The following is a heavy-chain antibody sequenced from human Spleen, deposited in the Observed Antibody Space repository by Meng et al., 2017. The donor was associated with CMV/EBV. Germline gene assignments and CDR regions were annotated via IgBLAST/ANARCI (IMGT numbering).Heavy chain of an antibody. CDR3: ARSPSSGSYPFFDY. V-gene: IGHV4-31*02. J-gene: IGHJ4*02. Sequence: SGSSISSGAYCWSWIRQHPGKGLEWIGFIYYGGNTYYKPSLKSRVTISLDTSKNQFSLKLSSVTAADTAVYYCARSPSSGSYPFFDYWGQGTLVTVSS. D-gene: IGHD1-26*01. CDR1: GSSISSGAYC. CDR2: IYYGGNT.